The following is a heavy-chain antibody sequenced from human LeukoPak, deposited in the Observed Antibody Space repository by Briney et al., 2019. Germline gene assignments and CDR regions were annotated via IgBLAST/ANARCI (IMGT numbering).Heavy chain of an antibody. CDR3: ARDNGENYHTAFDY. CDR1: GFTFSSSA. V-gene: IGHV3-48*02. CDR2: ITSSSGSI. D-gene: IGHD2-8*01. Sequence: GGSLRLSCAASGFTFSSSAMNWVRQAPGKGLEWLSYITSSSGSIYYADSVKGRFTISRDNARNSLYLQMNSLRDEDTAVYYCARDNGENYHTAFDYWGQGTLVTVSS. J-gene: IGHJ4*02.